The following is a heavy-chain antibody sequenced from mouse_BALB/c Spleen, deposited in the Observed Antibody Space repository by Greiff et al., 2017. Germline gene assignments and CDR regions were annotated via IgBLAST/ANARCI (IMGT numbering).Heavy chain of an antibody. Sequence: QVQLKESGAELMKPGASVKISCKATGYTFSSYWIEWVKQRPGHGLEWIGEILPGSGSTNYNEKFKGKATFTADTSSNTAYMQLSSLTSEDSAVYYCARRTYHVSMDYWGQGTSVTVSS. V-gene: IGHV1-9*01. CDR1: GYTFSSYW. J-gene: IGHJ4*01. CDR2: ILPGSGST. CDR3: ARRTYHVSMDY. D-gene: IGHD2-10*01.